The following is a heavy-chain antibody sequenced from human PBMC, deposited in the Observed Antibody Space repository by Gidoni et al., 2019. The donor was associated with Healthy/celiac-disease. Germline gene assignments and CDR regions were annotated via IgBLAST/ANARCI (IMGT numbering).Heavy chain of an antibody. J-gene: IGHJ4*02. CDR1: GFTFSNAW. CDR3: TTEGDSSGWYWSY. Sequence: EVQLVESGGGWVKPGGSLRLSCAASGFTFSNAWMSWVRQAPGKGLEWVGRIKSKTDGGTTDYAAPVKGRFTISRDDSKNTLYLQMNSLKTEDTAVYYCTTEGDSSGWYWSYWGQGTLVTVSS. D-gene: IGHD6-19*01. CDR2: IKSKTDGGTT. V-gene: IGHV3-15*01.